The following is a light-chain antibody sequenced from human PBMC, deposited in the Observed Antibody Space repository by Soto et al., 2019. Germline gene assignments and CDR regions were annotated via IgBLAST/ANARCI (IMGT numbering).Light chain of an antibody. CDR2: AAS. CDR1: QSISSY. CDR3: QQSYSTLWT. Sequence: DIQMTQSPSSLSASVGDRVTITCRASQSISSYLNWYQQKPGKAPKLLIYAASSLQSGVPSRFSGSGSGTEITLIISSLQPEAFATYYCQQSYSTLWTFGQGTKVEIK. J-gene: IGKJ1*01. V-gene: IGKV1-39*01.